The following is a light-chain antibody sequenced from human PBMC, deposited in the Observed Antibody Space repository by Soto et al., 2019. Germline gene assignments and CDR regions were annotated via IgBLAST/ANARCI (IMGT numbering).Light chain of an antibody. V-gene: IGKV3-15*01. CDR1: QSVSSY. CDR2: GAS. CDR3: QHYVNWPLT. J-gene: IGKJ4*01. Sequence: EIVLTQSPATLSLSPGERATLSCRASQSVSSYLAWYQQKPGQTPRLLIYGASIRATGVPARFSGSGSGTDFTLTINSLQSEDFAVYYCQHYVNWPLTVGGGTKVEIK.